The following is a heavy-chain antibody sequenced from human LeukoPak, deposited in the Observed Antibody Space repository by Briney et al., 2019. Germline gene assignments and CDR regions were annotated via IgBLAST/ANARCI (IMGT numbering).Heavy chain of an antibody. CDR1: GGTFNSYA. J-gene: IGHJ4*02. CDR3: ARDHITMVRGVITHYFDY. CDR2: IIPIFGTA. Sequence: ASVKVSCKASGGTFNSYAISWVRQAPGQGLEWMGGIIPIFGTANYAQKFQGRVTITADESTSTAYMELSSLRSEDTAVYYCARDHITMVRGVITHYFDYWGQGTLVTVSS. D-gene: IGHD3-10*01. V-gene: IGHV1-69*13.